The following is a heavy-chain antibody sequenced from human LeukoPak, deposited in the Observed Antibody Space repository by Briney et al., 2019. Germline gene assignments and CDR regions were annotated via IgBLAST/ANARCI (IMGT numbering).Heavy chain of an antibody. V-gene: IGHV4-59*01. Sequence: SETLSLTCTVSGGPISSYYWSWIRQPPGKGLEWIGYIHYSGSTNYNPSLQSRVTISVDTSKNQFSVKLSSVTAADTAVYYCARAPYSSSWMYFDYWGQGALVTVSS. CDR2: IHYSGST. CDR1: GGPISSYY. CDR3: ARAPYSSSWMYFDY. D-gene: IGHD6-13*01. J-gene: IGHJ4*02.